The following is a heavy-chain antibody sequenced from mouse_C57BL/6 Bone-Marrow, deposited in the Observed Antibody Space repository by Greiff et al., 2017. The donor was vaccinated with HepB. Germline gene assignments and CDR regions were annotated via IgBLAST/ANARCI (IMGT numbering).Heavy chain of an antibody. V-gene: IGHV1-69*01. CDR3: ARWGYYGSSF. CDR1: GYTFTSYW. D-gene: IGHD1-1*01. Sequence: QVQLQQPGAELVMPGASVKLSCKASGYTFTSYWMHWVKQRPGQGLEWIGEIDPSGSYTNYNQKFKGKSTLTVDKSSSTAYMQLSSLTSEDSAVDYCARWGYYGSSFGGRGTSLTVSS. CDR2: IDPSGSYT. J-gene: IGHJ2*03.